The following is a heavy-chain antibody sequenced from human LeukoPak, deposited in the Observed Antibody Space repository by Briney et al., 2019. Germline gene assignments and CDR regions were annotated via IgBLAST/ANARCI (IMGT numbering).Heavy chain of an antibody. D-gene: IGHD3-3*01. CDR1: GYTFTSYG. V-gene: IGHV1-18*01. J-gene: IGHJ6*02. CDR3: ARALFGVVIFSTLAGMDV. Sequence: GASVKVSCKASGYTFTSYGISWVRQAPGQGLEWMGWISAYNGNTNYAQKLQGRVTMTTDTSTSTAYMELRSLRSDDTAVYYCARALFGVVIFSTLAGMDVWGQGTTVTVSS. CDR2: ISAYNGNT.